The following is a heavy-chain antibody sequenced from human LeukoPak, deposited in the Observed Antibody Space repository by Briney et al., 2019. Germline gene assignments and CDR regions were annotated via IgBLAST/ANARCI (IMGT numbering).Heavy chain of an antibody. Sequence: GGSLRLSCAASGFTVSSNYMSCVRQAPGKGLEWVSVISTSGSTYYADSVKGRFTISRDNSMNTLSLQMTSLRAEDTAVYYCARGGDIVGATRSAFDMWGQGTMVTVSS. CDR1: GFTVSSNY. J-gene: IGHJ3*02. CDR2: ISTSGST. V-gene: IGHV3-53*01. CDR3: ARGGDIVGATRSAFDM. D-gene: IGHD1-26*01.